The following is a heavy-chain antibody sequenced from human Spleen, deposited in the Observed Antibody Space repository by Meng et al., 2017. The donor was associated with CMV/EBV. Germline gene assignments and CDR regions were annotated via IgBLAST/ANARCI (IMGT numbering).Heavy chain of an antibody. CDR2: IYSGGNT. CDR3: AKYSISEQKRGHYHYYGMDV. CDR1: GFTFGDYA. D-gene: IGHD1-26*01. J-gene: IGHJ6*02. Sequence: GESLKISCTASGFTFGDYAMSWVRQAPGKGLEWISVIYSGGNTDYAESVKGRFTISRDNSKNTLYLQMNFLRVNDTAVYYCAKYSISEQKRGHYHYYGMDVWGQGTTVTVSS. V-gene: IGHV3-23*03.